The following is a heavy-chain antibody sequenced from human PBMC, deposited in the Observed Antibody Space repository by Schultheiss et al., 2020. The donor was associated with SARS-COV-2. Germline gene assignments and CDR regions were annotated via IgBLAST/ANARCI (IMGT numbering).Heavy chain of an antibody. Sequence: SQTLSLTCTVSGGSISSGGYYWSWIRQPPGKGLEWIGYIYYSGSTNYNPSLKSRVTISVDTSKNQFSLKLSSVTAADTAVYYCARGGFFEEGADAFDIWGQGTMVTVS. D-gene: IGHD3-3*01. CDR3: ARGGFFEEGADAFDI. J-gene: IGHJ3*02. V-gene: IGHV4-61*08. CDR1: GGSISSGGYY. CDR2: IYYSGST.